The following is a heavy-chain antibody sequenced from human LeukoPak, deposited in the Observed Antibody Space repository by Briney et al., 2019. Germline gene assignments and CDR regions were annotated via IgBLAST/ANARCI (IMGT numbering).Heavy chain of an antibody. J-gene: IGHJ4*02. CDR3: ARGSGGSGSYYIS. Sequence: TSETLSLTCAVYGGSFSGYYWSWIRQPPGKGLEWIGEVNHSGSANYNPSLKSRVTISVDTSKNQFSLKLSSVTAADTAVYYCARGSGGSGSYYISWGQGTLVTVSS. CDR1: GGSFSGYY. V-gene: IGHV4-34*01. CDR2: VNHSGSA. D-gene: IGHD3-10*01.